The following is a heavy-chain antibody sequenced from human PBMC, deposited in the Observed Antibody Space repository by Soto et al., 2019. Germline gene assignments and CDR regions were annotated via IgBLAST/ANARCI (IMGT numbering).Heavy chain of an antibody. Sequence: PSETLSLTCTVSGGSISSSSYYWGWIRQPPGKGLEWIGSIYYSGSTYYNPSLKSRVTISVDTSKNQFSLKLSSVTAADTAMYYCAKGWLQLGDYWGQGTLVTVSS. CDR3: AKGWLQLGDY. D-gene: IGHD1-1*01. CDR1: GGSISSSSYY. V-gene: IGHV4-39*01. CDR2: IYYSGST. J-gene: IGHJ4*02.